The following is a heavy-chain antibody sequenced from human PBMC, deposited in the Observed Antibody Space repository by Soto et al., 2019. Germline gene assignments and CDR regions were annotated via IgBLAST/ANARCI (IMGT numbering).Heavy chain of an antibody. CDR2: IYYSGST. CDR1: GGSISSYY. D-gene: IGHD3-10*01. Sequence: PSETLSLTCTVSGGSISSYYWSWIRQPPGKGLEWIGYIYYSGSTNYNPSLKSRVTISVDTSKNQFSLKLSSVTAADTAVYYCARHRKRHYGPSGETTCWFDPWGQGTLVTVSS. CDR3: ARHRKRHYGPSGETTCWFDP. V-gene: IGHV4-59*08. J-gene: IGHJ5*02.